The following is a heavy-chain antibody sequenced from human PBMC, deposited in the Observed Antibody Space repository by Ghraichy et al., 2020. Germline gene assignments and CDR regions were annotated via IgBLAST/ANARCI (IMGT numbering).Heavy chain of an antibody. J-gene: IGHJ4*02. CDR1: GGSFSGFY. V-gene: IGHV4-34*01. CDR2: INHRGST. Sequence: SETLSLTCAVYGGSFSGFYWSWIRQSPGKGLEWIGEINHRGSTNYNLSLKSRVTISADTSKKQVSLKVKSVTAADTALYYCARASPVFDFWGQGTLVTVSS. CDR3: ARASPVFDF.